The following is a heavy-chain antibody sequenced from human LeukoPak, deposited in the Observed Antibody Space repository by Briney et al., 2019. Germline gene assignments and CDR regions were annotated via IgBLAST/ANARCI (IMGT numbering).Heavy chain of an antibody. CDR3: VRDRELTY. D-gene: IGHD5-24*01. V-gene: IGHV4-59*02. CDR1: GDSVSGYY. J-gene: IGHJ4*02. Sequence: SETLSLTCGVSGDSVSGYYWSWIRQPPGKGLEWIGYIYNSGSTNYNPSLKSRVTISADTSKNQFSLKLTSVTAADTAMYYCVRDRELTYWGQGTLVTVSS. CDR2: IYNSGST.